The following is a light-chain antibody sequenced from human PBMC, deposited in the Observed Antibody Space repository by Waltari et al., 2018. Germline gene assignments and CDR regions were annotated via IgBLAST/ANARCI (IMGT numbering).Light chain of an antibody. CDR1: HSLVHSDANTH. V-gene: IGKV2-30*02. CDR3: MQGTHWPYT. Sequence: DVVLTQSPLSLPVTLGQPASISCTSSHSLVHSDANTHLVWFPQRPGQSPRRLIYKVSNRDSGVPDRFSGSGSGTDFTLKISRVEAEDVGVYYCMQGTHWPYTFGKGTKLDIK. CDR2: KVS. J-gene: IGKJ2*01.